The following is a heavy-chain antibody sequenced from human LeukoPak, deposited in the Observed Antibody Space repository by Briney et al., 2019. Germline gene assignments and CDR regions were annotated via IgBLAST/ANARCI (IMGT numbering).Heavy chain of an antibody. CDR1: GFTFSSYS. D-gene: IGHD6-13*01. CDR2: ISSSGNTI. Sequence: GGSLRLSCAASGFTFSSYSMNWVRQAPGKGLEWVSYISSSGNTIYYADSVKGRFTISRDNAKNSLYLQMNSLRAEDTAVYYCAREWYSSSWYKRAFDYWGQGTLVTVSS. J-gene: IGHJ4*02. V-gene: IGHV3-48*01. CDR3: AREWYSSSWYKRAFDY.